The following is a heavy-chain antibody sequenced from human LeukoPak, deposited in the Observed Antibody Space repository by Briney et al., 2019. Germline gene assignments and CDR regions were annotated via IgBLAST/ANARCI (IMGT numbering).Heavy chain of an antibody. J-gene: IGHJ5*02. Sequence: GGSLRLSCAASGFTFSSYSMNWVRQAPGKGLEWVSYISSSSSTIYYADSVKGRFTISRDNAKNSLYLQMNSLRAEDTAVYYCARQGYDFWSGYYEVSWFDPWGQGTLVTVSS. V-gene: IGHV3-48*01. CDR3: ARQGYDFWSGYYEVSWFDP. CDR2: ISSSSSTI. CDR1: GFTFSSYS. D-gene: IGHD3-3*01.